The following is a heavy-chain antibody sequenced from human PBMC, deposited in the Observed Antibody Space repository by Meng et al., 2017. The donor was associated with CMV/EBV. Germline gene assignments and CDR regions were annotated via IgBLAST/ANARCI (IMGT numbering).Heavy chain of an antibody. Sequence: GESLKISCAASGFTFSSYSMTWVRQAPGRGLEWVSSISSSSSYIYYADSVKGRFTISRDNAKNSLYLQMNSLRAEDTAVYYCARRMGKGEWELLGPTLEDAFDIWGQGTMVTVSS. CDR1: GFTFSSYS. CDR3: ARRMGKGEWELLGPTLEDAFDI. J-gene: IGHJ3*02. D-gene: IGHD1-26*01. V-gene: IGHV3-21*01. CDR2: ISSSSSYI.